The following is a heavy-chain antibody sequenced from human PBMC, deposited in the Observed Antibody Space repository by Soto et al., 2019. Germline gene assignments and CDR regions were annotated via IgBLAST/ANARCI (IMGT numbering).Heavy chain of an antibody. Sequence: PSETLCLTCAAYGGSFSGYYWTWIRQPPGTGLEWIGEINHSGSTNYNPSLKSRVTISVDTSKNQFSLKLTSVTAADTAVYYCVAPLGNLVATILASWGPGIPVT. D-gene: IGHD5-12*01. V-gene: IGHV4-34*01. CDR2: INHSGST. CDR3: VAPLGNLVATILAS. J-gene: IGHJ4*02. CDR1: GGSFSGYY.